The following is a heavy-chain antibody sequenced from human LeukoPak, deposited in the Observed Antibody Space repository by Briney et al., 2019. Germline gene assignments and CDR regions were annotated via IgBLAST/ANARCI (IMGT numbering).Heavy chain of an antibody. CDR3: ARHYSGNGGDY. V-gene: IGHV1-2*02. D-gene: IGHD4-23*01. CDR1: GYTFIGDY. J-gene: IGHJ4*02. CDR2: INPNSGGT. Sequence: ASVKVSCKASGYTFIGDYMHWVRQAPGQGLEWMGWINPNSGGTNYAQKFQGRVTMTRDTSISTAYMELSSLRSDGTAVYYCARHYSGNGGDYWGQGTLITVSS.